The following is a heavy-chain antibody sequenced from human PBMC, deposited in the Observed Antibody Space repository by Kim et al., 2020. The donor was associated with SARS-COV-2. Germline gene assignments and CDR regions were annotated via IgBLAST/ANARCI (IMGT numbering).Heavy chain of an antibody. D-gene: IGHD6-13*01. V-gene: IGHV1-46*01. CDR2: INPSGGST. CDR1: GYTFTSYY. CDR3: ARGGYSSSWYGLKTNYGMDV. Sequence: ASVKVSCKASGYTFTSYYMHWVRQAPGQGLEWMGIINPSGGSTSYAQKFQGRVTMTRDTSTSTVYMELSSLRSEDTAVYYCARGGYSSSWYGLKTNYGMDVWGQGTTVTVSS. J-gene: IGHJ6*02.